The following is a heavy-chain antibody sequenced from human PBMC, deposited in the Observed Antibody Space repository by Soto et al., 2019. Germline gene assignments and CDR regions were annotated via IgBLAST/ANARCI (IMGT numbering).Heavy chain of an antibody. CDR1: GGSGGSFSGYY. CDR2: INHSGST. Sequence: PSETLSPTCAVYGGSGGSFSGYYWSWICQPPGKGLEWIGEINHSGSTNYNPSLKSRVTISVDTSKNEFSLRLKPLTAADTAVYYCARFNGYCVSTKCHGYYGMDVWGQGTTVS. D-gene: IGHD2-2*03. J-gene: IGHJ6*02. CDR3: ARFNGYCVSTKCHGYYGMDV. V-gene: IGHV4-34*01.